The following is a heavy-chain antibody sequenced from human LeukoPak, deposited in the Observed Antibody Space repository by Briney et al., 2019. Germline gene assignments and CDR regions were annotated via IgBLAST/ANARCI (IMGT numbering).Heavy chain of an antibody. D-gene: IGHD3-10*01. J-gene: IGHJ4*02. CDR1: GFTFSAYS. V-gene: IGHV4-34*01. CDR2: INHSGST. Sequence: GSLRLSCAASGFTFSAYSMTWVRQPPGKGLEWIGEINHSGSTNYNPSLKSRVTISVDTSKNQFSLQLSSVTAADTAVYYCARFKGRPSGREVDYWGQGTLVTVSS. CDR3: ARFKGRPSGREVDY.